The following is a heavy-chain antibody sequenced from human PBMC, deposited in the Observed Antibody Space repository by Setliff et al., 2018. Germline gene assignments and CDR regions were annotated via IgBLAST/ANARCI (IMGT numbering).Heavy chain of an antibody. J-gene: IGHJ4*02. CDR3: AGTPARGTTWLSPFDY. CDR2: IQNTGNT. D-gene: IGHD5-12*01. V-gene: IGHV4-61*02. Sequence: SETLSLTCTVSGGSVGGGSYYWSWIRQPAGKGLEWIGLIQNTGNTNYNPSLQSRVTISMDMSKNQFSLKMTSVTAADTAMYYCAGTPARGTTWLSPFDYWGQGTLVTVSS. CDR1: GGSVGGGSYY.